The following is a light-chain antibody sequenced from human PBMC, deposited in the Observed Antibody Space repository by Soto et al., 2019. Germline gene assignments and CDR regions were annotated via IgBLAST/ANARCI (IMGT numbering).Light chain of an antibody. CDR3: QQYNNGLT. V-gene: IGKV3-15*01. CDR1: QSVSSK. Sequence: EIVMTPSPATLSVSPGERATLSCRASQSVSSKLAWYQQKPGQAPRLLIYGASTRATGIPARFSGSGSGTEFTLTISSLQSEDFAVYYCQQYNNGLTFGGGTKVEIK. J-gene: IGKJ4*01. CDR2: GAS.